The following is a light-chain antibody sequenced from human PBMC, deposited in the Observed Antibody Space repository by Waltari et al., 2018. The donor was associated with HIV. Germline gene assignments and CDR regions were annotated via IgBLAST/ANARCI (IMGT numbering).Light chain of an antibody. J-gene: IGKJ3*01. CDR3: HQSSSFEFT. CDR2: YAS. Sequence: EIVLTQSPDFQSVTPQEKVTITFRASQSIGSSLHWYQQKPYQSPKLLIKYASQSFSGVPSRFSGSGSGTDFTLTINSLEAEDAATYYGHQSSSFEFTFGPGTKVDIK. V-gene: IGKV6-21*01. CDR1: QSIGSS.